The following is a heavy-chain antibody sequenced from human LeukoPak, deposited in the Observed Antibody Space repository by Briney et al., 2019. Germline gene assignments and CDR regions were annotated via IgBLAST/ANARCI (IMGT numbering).Heavy chain of an antibody. D-gene: IGHD3-22*01. V-gene: IGHV1-2*06. CDR2: INPNSGGT. J-gene: IGHJ4*02. CDR1: GYTFTSYD. CDR3: ARGYYDSSGYLIVY. Sequence: ASVKVSCKASGYTFTSYDINWVRQAPGQGLEWIGRINPNSGGTNYAQKFQGRVTMTRDTSISTAYMELSRLRSDDTAVYYCARGYYDSSGYLIVYWGQGTLVTVSS.